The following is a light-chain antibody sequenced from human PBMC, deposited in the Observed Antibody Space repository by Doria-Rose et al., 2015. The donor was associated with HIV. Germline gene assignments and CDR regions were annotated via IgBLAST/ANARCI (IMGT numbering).Light chain of an antibody. CDR2: TAS. Sequence: DIRVTQSPSTLSASVGDRVTITCRASQSISSWLARYQQKPGKAPKVLIYTASSLESGVPSRFSGSGSGTEFTLTISSLQPDDFATYYCQHYNTYPFTFGQGTKVEIK. CDR1: QSISSW. J-gene: IGKJ2*01. CDR3: QHYNTYPFT. V-gene: IGKV1-5*03.